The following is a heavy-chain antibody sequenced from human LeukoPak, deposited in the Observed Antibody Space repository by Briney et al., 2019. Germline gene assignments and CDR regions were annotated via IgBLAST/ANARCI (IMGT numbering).Heavy chain of an antibody. D-gene: IGHD1-14*01. CDR1: GFTFSGYS. J-gene: IGHJ4*02. Sequence: PGGSLRLSCAASGFTFSGYSMNWVRQAPGKGLEWVSSISSSSSYIYYADSVKGRFTISRDNAKNSLYLQMNSLRAEDTAVYYCARVAENHFDYWGQGTLVTVSS. V-gene: IGHV3-21*01. CDR3: ARVAENHFDY. CDR2: ISSSSSYI.